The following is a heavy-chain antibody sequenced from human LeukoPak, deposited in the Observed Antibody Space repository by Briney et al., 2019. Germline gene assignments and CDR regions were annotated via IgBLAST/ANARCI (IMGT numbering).Heavy chain of an antibody. CDR3: ARADAAARPPAY. V-gene: IGHV1-24*01. D-gene: IGHD6-6*01. CDR1: GYTLTELS. CDR2: FDPEDGET. Sequence: GASVKVSCKVSGYTLTELSMHWVRQAPGKGLEWMGGFDPEDGETIYAQKFQGRVTMTEDTSTDTAYMELSRLRSDDTAVYYCARADAAARPPAYWGQGTLVTVSS. J-gene: IGHJ4*02.